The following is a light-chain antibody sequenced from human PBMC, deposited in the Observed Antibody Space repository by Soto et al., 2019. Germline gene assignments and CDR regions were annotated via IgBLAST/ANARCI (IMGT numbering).Light chain of an antibody. CDR1: QSISSY. CDR2: AAS. CDR3: QQYYTTPLT. V-gene: IGKV1-39*01. Sequence: DIQMTQSPLSLSASVGDRVTITCRASQSISSYIHWYQQKPGQAPRLLISAASTLRSGVPSRFSGSGSGTDFTLTIGSLQAEDVAVYYCQQYYTTPLTFGGGTKVEIK. J-gene: IGKJ4*01.